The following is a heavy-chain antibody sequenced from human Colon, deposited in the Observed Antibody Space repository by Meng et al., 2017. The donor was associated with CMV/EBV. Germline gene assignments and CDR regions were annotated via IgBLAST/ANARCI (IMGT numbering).Heavy chain of an antibody. CDR2: ISSSGSTI. J-gene: IGHJ4*02. Sequence: ASGFTVSDYYMSWIRQAPGKGLEWVSYISSSGSTIYYAASVKGRFTISRDNAKNSLYLQMNSLRAEDTAVYYCARTPGGIQLWLNYWGQGTLVTVSS. CDR1: GFTVSDYY. D-gene: IGHD5-18*01. CDR3: ARTPGGIQLWLNY. V-gene: IGHV3-11*01.